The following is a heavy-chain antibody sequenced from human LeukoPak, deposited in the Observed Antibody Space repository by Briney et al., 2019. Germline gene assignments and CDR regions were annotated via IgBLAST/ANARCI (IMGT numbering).Heavy chain of an antibody. CDR1: GYTFTCYY. CDR2: INPNSGGT. D-gene: IGHD3-10*01. J-gene: IGHJ3*02. Sequence: ASVKVSCKASGYTFTCYYMHWVRQAPGQGLEWMGWINPNSGGTNYAQKLQGRVTMTRDTSISTAYMELSRLRSDDTAVYYCARAPYYYGSVSLNDLDIWGQGTMVTVSS. CDR3: ARAPYYYGSVSLNDLDI. V-gene: IGHV1-2*02.